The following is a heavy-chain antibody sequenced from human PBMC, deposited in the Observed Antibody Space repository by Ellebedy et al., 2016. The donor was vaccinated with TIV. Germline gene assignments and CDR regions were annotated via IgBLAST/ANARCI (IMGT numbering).Heavy chain of an antibody. CDR2: ISYDGSDK. D-gene: IGHD6-19*01. J-gene: IGHJ4*02. CDR3: ARAQGAVAGDY. Sequence: GESLKISCTASGFTFTRYAMNWVRQAPGKGLEWVAVISYDGSDKYYADSVKGRFSISRDSSKNTLDLQMNSLRAEDTAVYYCARAQGAVAGDYWGQGTLVTVSS. V-gene: IGHV3-30*04. CDR1: GFTFTRYA.